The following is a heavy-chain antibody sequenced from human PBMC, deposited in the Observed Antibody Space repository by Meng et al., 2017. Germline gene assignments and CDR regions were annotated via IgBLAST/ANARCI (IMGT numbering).Heavy chain of an antibody. J-gene: IGHJ4*02. CDR3: ARDEDISAAGKHFGDY. Sequence: VQWVQSGAEVRRPGAQAKVSSRPSGENSPYTLIPWVRRAPGQGLGWRGRINPKSGDKHYAQKFQARVTMTGNTSSNTAYMALSGLRSDDTAMYYCARDEDISAAGKHFGDYWGQGTLVTVSS. D-gene: IGHD6-25*01. CDR1: GENSPYTL. V-gene: IGHV1-2*06. CDR2: INPKSGDK.